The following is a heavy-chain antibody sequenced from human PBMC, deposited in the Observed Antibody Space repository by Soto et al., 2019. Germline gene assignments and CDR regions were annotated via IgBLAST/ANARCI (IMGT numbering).Heavy chain of an antibody. D-gene: IGHD3-22*01. CDR2: ISYDGSNK. J-gene: IGHJ6*02. Sequence: GGSLRLSCAASGFTFSSYAMHWVRQAPGRGLEWVAVISYDGSNKYYADSVKGRFTISRDNSKNTLYLQMNSLRAEDTAVYYCAREFSITMIVVVTYYYYGMDVWGQGTTVTVSS. CDR3: AREFSITMIVVVTYYYYGMDV. V-gene: IGHV3-30-3*01. CDR1: GFTFSSYA.